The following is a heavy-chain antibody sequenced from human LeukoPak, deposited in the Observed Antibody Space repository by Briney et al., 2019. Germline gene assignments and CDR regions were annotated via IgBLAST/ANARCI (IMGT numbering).Heavy chain of an antibody. Sequence: GGSLRLSCAASGLTFSSYWMHWVRQAPGKGLVWVSRINSDGSSTTYADSVKGRFTISRDNAKNTLYLQMNSLRAEDSAVYYCARGPSDSSGWSYFHYAMDVWGQGTTVTVSS. D-gene: IGHD6-19*01. CDR2: INSDGSST. CDR3: ARGPSDSSGWSYFHYAMDV. J-gene: IGHJ6*02. V-gene: IGHV3-74*01. CDR1: GLTFSSYW.